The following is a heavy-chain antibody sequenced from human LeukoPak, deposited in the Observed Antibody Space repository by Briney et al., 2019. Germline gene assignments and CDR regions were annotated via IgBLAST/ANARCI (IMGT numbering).Heavy chain of an antibody. CDR3: TTDLSYYYDSSGYRHDAFDI. J-gene: IGHJ3*02. D-gene: IGHD3-22*01. Sequence: GGSLRLSCAASGFTFSNAWMSWVRQAPGKGLEWVGRIKSKTDGGTTDYAAPVKGRFTISRDDSKNTLYLQMNSLKTEDTAVYYCTTDLSYYYDSSGYRHDAFDIWGQGTMVTVSS. CDR2: IKSKTDGGTT. CDR1: GFTFSNAW. V-gene: IGHV3-15*01.